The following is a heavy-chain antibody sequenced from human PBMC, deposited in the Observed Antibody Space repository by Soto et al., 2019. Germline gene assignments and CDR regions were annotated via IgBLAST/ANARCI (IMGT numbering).Heavy chain of an antibody. D-gene: IGHD2-15*01. Sequence: EVQLVESGGGLVQPGGSLRLSCAASGFTFGNYWMYWVRQAPGQGLVWVSRINSDGSVSSYADSVKGRLTISRDNVKNTLYLQMDSLRVEDTAVYYCARGDCVGGTCYSLAGSFYYYMDVWGKGTTVTVFS. CDR1: GFTFGNYW. CDR3: ARGDCVGGTCYSLAGSFYYYMDV. J-gene: IGHJ6*03. V-gene: IGHV3-74*01. CDR2: INSDGSVS.